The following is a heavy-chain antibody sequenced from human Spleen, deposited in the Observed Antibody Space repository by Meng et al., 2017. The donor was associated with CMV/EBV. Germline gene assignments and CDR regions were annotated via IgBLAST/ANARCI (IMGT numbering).Heavy chain of an antibody. CDR1: GDDY. Sequence: GDDYWTWIRQPPGKGLEWIGYIYDSGSTYYKPSLKSRVTISVDKSKNQFSLKLSSVTAADTAVYYCARDRGEWEILRGAYYYGLDVWGQGTTVTVSS. CDR3: ARDRGEWEILRGAYYYGLDV. J-gene: IGHJ6*02. D-gene: IGHD1-26*01. CDR2: IYDSGST. V-gene: IGHV4-30-4*08.